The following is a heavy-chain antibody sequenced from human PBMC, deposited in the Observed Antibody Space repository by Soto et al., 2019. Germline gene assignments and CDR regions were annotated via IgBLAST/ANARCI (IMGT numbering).Heavy chain of an antibody. CDR1: GFTFSSNY. V-gene: IGHV3-53*01. D-gene: IGHD2-15*01. Sequence: GGSRRRSWAASGFTFSSNYMSGVGQAPGKGLEWVSVIYSGGSTSYADSVKGRFTISRDNSKNTLYLQMNSLRAEDTAVYYCASERSCSGGSCYTGVDYCGQGPLVTVSS. J-gene: IGHJ4*02. CDR3: ASERSCSGGSCYTGVDY. CDR2: IYSGGST.